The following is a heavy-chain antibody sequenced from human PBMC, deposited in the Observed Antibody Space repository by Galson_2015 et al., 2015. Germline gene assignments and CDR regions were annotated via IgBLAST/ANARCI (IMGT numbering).Heavy chain of an antibody. J-gene: IGHJ6*02. V-gene: IGHV3-30-3*01. Sequence: SLRLSCAASGFTFSSYAIHWVRQAPGKGLEWVAVISSDGCNKYYADSVKGRFSISRDNSKNTLYLQMNSLRTEDTAVYYCARVRRADYSHNYYYGLDVWGQGTTVTVSS. CDR3: ARVRRADYSHNYYYGLDV. CDR1: GFTFSSYA. D-gene: IGHD4-11*01. CDR2: ISSDGCNK.